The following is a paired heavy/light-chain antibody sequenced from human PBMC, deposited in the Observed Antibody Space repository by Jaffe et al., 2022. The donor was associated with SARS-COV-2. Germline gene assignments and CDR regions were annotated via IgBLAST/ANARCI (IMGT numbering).Light chain of an antibody. J-gene: IGKJ2*01. CDR2: KIS. V-gene: IGKV2-24*01. Sequence: DIVMTQTPLSSPVTLGQPASISCRSSRSLLHKDGKTYLSWFQQRPGQPPRLLIYKISNRFSGVPDRFSGSGAGTDFTLKISRVEPEDVGVYYCMQATQSYTFGQGTKLEIK. CDR3: MQATQSYT. CDR1: RSLLHKDGKTY.
Heavy chain of an antibody. V-gene: IGHV3-49*03. J-gene: IGHJ3*02. Sequence: EMQLVESGGGLVQPGRSLSLSCSSSGFTFGEFGMSWFRQAPGKGLEWISFIRSKGFGGTPEHAASVKGRFSISRDDSRSIAYLHMNSLATEDTAMYYCARGAEWGAYDSIGYYSSTFDIWGQGTMVTVSS. CDR1: GFTFGEFG. CDR2: IRSKGFGGTP. CDR3: ARGAEWGAYDSIGYYSSTFDI. D-gene: IGHD3-22*01.